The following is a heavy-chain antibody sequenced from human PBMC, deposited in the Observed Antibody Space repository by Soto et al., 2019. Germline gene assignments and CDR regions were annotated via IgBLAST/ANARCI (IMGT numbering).Heavy chain of an antibody. CDR3: TTDRGYYGSVSYYNGHPIDHYYSDGMDV. CDR2: IKSKTDGGTT. Sequence: GGSLRLSCAASGFTFDDYGMSWVRQAPGKGLEWVGRIKSKTDGGTTDSAAPVKGRFAISRDDSKNTLYLQMNSLKTKQPAVHYCTTDRGYYGSVSYYNGHPIDHYYSDGMDVWGKGTTVTVSS. J-gene: IGHJ6*04. D-gene: IGHD3-10*01. V-gene: IGHV3-15*01. CDR1: GFTFDDYG.